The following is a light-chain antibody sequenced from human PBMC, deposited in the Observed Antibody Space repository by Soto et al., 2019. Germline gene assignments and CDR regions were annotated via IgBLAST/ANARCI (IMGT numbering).Light chain of an antibody. J-gene: IGKJ4*01. V-gene: IGKV3-15*01. CDR1: QGISNS. CDR2: GAS. Sequence: MTQSPSAMSASLGDRVTIACRASQGISNSLAWYQQKPGQSPRLLIYGASTRATGIPARFSGSGSGTEFTLTISSLQSEDFAVYYCQQYNNWPPVTLGGGTKVDI. CDR3: QQYNNWPPVT.